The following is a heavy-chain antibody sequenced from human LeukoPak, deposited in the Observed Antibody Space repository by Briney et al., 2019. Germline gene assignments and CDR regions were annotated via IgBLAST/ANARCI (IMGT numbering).Heavy chain of an antibody. Sequence: PGGSLRLSCAASGFXFSSFGIHWVRQAPGKGLEWVARIKSKTDGGTTDYVAPVKGRFTISRDDSKNTLYLQMNSLKTEDTAVYYCTTYVPFDYWGQGTLVTVSS. CDR3: TTYVPFDY. D-gene: IGHD3-16*01. CDR1: GFXFSSFG. V-gene: IGHV3-15*01. J-gene: IGHJ4*02. CDR2: IKSKTDGGTT.